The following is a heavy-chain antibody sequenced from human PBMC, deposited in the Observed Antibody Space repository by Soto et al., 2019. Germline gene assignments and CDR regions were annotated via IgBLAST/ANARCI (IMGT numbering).Heavy chain of an antibody. J-gene: IGHJ4*02. CDR2: ISGSGGST. D-gene: IGHD4-17*01. CDR1: GFTFSSYA. CDR3: AKDPATTTVRYFDY. Sequence: GGSLRLSCVASGFTFSSYAMSWVRQAPGKGLEWVSAISGSGGSTYYADSVKGRFTTSRDNSKNTLYLQMNSLRAEDTAVYYCAKDPATTTVRYFDYWGQGTLVTVSS. V-gene: IGHV3-23*01.